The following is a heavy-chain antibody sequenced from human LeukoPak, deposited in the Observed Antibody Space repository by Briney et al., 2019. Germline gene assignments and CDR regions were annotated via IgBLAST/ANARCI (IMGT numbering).Heavy chain of an antibody. D-gene: IGHD3-3*01. CDR1: GYTFTSYD. J-gene: IGHJ5*02. V-gene: IGHV1-8*01. CDR2: MNPNSGNT. CDR3: ARGLVRFLEWNWFDP. Sequence: ASVKVFCKASGYTFTSYDINWVRQATGQGLEWMGWMNPNSGNTGYAQKFQGRVTMTRNTSISTAYMELSSLRSEDTAVYYCARGLVRFLEWNWFDPWGQGTLVTVSS.